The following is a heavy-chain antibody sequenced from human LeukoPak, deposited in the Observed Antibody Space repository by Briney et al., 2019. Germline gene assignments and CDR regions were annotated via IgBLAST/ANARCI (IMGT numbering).Heavy chain of an antibody. CDR3: ARGLGIVVVVKETRFDY. CDR2: IYYSGST. V-gene: IGHV4-31*03. D-gene: IGHD3-22*01. Sequence: SETLSLTCTVSGGSISSGGYHWSWIRQHPGKGLEWIGYIYYSGSTYYNPSLKSRVTISVDTSKNQFSLKLSSVTAADTAVYYCARGLGIVVVVKETRFDYWGQGTLVTVSS. CDR1: GGSISSGGYH. J-gene: IGHJ4*02.